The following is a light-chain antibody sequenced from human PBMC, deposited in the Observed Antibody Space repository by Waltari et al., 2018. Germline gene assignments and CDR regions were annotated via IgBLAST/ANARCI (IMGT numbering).Light chain of an antibody. CDR3: QQNYITPPVT. Sequence: DIQMTQSPSSLSASVGDRVTITCRASQSITSFLNWYQQKPGKAPKLLIYAASSLQSGVPSRFSGSGSGTDFTLTITSLRTEDVATYYCQQNYITPPVTVGQGTGLEIK. J-gene: IGKJ5*01. CDR1: QSITSF. CDR2: AAS. V-gene: IGKV1-39*01.